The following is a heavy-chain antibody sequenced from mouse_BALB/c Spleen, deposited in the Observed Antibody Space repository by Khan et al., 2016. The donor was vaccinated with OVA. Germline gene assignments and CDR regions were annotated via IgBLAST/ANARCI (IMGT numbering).Heavy chain of an antibody. V-gene: IGHV1-7*01. CDR2: INPTSGYT. CDR1: GYTFTSYW. J-gene: IGHJ2*01. Sequence: VQLQQSGAELAKPGASVKMSCTASGYTFTSYWMHWIKQRPGQGLEWIGYINPTSGYTDYNQKFKDKAKLNAAKSSSTAYMQLSSLTSYDAAVYYWARDRIDYWGQGTTLTVSS. CDR3: ARDRIDY.